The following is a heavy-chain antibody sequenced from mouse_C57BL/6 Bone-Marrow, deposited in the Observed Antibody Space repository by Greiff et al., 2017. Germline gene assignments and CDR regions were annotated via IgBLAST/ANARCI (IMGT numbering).Heavy chain of an antibody. J-gene: IGHJ2*01. CDR3: ARSYGYDGYYFDY. CDR2: INPGSGGT. CDR1: GYAFTNYL. D-gene: IGHD2-2*01. V-gene: IGHV1-54*01. Sequence: QVQLQQSGAELVRPGTSVKLSCKASGYAFTNYLIEWVKQRPGQGLEWIGVINPGSGGTNYTEKFKGKATLTADKSSSTAYMQLSSLTSEDSAVYFCARSYGYDGYYFDYWGKGTTLTVSS.